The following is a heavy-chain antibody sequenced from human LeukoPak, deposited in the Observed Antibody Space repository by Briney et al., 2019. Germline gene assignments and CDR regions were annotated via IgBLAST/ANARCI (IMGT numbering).Heavy chain of an antibody. J-gene: IGHJ4*02. D-gene: IGHD1-26*01. Sequence: PGGSLRLSCAASGFTFSSYWMSWVRQAPGKGLEWVANIKQDGSEKYYVDSVKGRFTISRDNAKNSLYLQMNSLRAENTAVYYCARDTSIVGATDFDYWGQGTLVTVSS. CDR1: GFTFSSYW. V-gene: IGHV3-7*01. CDR2: IKQDGSEK. CDR3: ARDTSIVGATDFDY.